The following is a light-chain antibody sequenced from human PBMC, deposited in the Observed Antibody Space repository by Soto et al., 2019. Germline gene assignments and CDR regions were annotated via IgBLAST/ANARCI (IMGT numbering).Light chain of an antibody. CDR2: DVT. CDR3: SSYTTSSTRV. Sequence: QSVLAPPPSVSGSPGQSVTISFTGTSSDVGNYKFVSWYQQHPGKATTLMIYDVTERPSGVPVRFSGSKSRNTASLTISGLQTEDEADYSCSSYTTSSTRVFGTGTQGTVL. J-gene: IGLJ1*01. V-gene: IGLV2-11*01. CDR1: SSDVGNYKF.